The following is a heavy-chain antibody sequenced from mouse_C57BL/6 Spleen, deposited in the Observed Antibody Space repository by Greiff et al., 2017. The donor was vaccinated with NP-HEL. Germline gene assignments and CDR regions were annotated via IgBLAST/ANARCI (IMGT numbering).Heavy chain of an antibody. CDR3: ARSIYDGYSWYFDV. J-gene: IGHJ1*03. V-gene: IGHV1-50*01. CDR1: GYTFTSYW. Sequence: QVQLQQPGAELVKPGASVKLSCKASGYTFTSYWMQWVKQRPGQGLEWIGEIDPSDSYTNYNQKFKGKATLTVDTSSSTAYMQLSSLTSEGSAVYYCARSIYDGYSWYFDVWGTGTTVTVSS. D-gene: IGHD2-3*01. CDR2: IDPSDSYT.